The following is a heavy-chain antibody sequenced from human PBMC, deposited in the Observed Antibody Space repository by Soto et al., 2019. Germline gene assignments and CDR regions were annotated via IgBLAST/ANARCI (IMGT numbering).Heavy chain of an antibody. CDR3: ARDRGCGGDCYYFYYGMDV. J-gene: IGHJ6*02. V-gene: IGHV3-33*01. CDR1: GFTFSSYG. CDR2: IWYDGSNK. D-gene: IGHD2-21*02. Sequence: GGSLRLSCAASGFTFSSYGMHWVRQAPGKGLEWVAVIWYDGSNKYYADSVKGRFTISRDNSKNTLYLQMNSLRAEDTAVYYCARDRGCGGDCYYFYYGMDVWGQGTTVTVSS.